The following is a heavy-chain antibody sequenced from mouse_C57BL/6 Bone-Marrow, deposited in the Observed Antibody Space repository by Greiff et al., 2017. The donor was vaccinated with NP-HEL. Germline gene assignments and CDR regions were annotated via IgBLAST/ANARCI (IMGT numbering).Heavy chain of an antibody. V-gene: IGHV14-4*01. CDR1: GFNIKDDY. J-gene: IGHJ4*01. CDR3: TTTAQATFYAMDY. Sequence: VHVKQSGAELVRPGASVKLSCTASGFNIKDDYMHWVKQRPEQGLEWIGWIDPENGDTEYASKFQGKATITADTSSNTAYLQLSSLTSEDTAVYYCTTTAQATFYAMDYWGQGTSVTVSS. D-gene: IGHD3-2*02. CDR2: IDPENGDT.